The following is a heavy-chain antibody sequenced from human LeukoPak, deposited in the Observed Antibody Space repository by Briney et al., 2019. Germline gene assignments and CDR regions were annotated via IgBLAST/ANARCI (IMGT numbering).Heavy chain of an antibody. Sequence: GASVKVSCKTSGYTFSTYAIQWVRQAPGQRLEWMGWINGGDGNTKFSQKLQGRVTITRDTSARSSYMELSSLRSEDTAVYYCARSYIVVVPAVYFDYWGRGTLVTVSS. D-gene: IGHD2-2*01. J-gene: IGHJ4*02. CDR2: INGGDGNT. CDR3: ARSYIVVVPAVYFDY. CDR1: GYTFSTYA. V-gene: IGHV1-3*01.